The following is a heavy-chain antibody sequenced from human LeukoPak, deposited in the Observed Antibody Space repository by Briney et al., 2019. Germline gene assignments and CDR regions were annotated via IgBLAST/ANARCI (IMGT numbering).Heavy chain of an antibody. V-gene: IGHV3-33*06. CDR2: IWSDKSNK. Sequence: PGGSLRLSCAASGLIFNLLPMHGARQAPGRGMGWVEVIWSDKSNKFYADSVRGRLTISRDDSRKTVYLQMDTMTVEDTAVYYCAKDAQRGFDYSNSLEYWGQGALVTVAS. CDR3: AKDAQRGFDYSNSLEY. J-gene: IGHJ4*02. D-gene: IGHD4-11*01. CDR1: GLIFNLLP.